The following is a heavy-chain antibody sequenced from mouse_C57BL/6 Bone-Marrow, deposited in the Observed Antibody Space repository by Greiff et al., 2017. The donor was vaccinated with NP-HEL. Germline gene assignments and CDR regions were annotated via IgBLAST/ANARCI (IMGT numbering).Heavy chain of an antibody. D-gene: IGHD3-2*02. CDR3: ARRAQATGFYAMDY. J-gene: IGHJ4*01. CDR1: GFTFSSYG. Sequence: EVKLVESGGDLVKPGGSLKLSCAASGFTFSSYGMSWVRQTPDKRLEWVATISSGGSYTYYPDSVKGRFTISRDNAKNTLYLQMSSLKSEDTAMYYCARRAQATGFYAMDYWGQGTSVTVSS. V-gene: IGHV5-6*02. CDR2: ISSGGSYT.